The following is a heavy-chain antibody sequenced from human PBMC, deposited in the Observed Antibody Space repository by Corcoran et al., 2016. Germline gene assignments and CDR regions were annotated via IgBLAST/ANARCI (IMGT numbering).Heavy chain of an antibody. CDR3: ARDSGTRGYSYGPGGYYYGMDV. D-gene: IGHD5-18*01. Sequence: QVQLQESGPGLVKPSETLSLTCTVSGGSISSYYWSWIRQPPGKGLEWIGYIYYSGSTNYNPSLKSRVTIAVDTSKNQFSLKLSSVTAADKAVYYCARDSGTRGYSYGPGGYYYGMDVWGQGTTVTVSS. V-gene: IGHV4-59*01. CDR1: GGSISSYY. CDR2: IYYSGST. J-gene: IGHJ6*02.